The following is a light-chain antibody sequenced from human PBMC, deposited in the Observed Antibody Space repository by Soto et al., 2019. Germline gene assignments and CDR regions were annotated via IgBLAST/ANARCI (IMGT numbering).Light chain of an antibody. CDR3: QQYGSSPLT. CDR1: QSVRNNY. Sequence: EIVMTQSPATLSASPGERATLSCRASQSVRNNYLAWYQQKPGQAPRLLIYGASNRATGIPAMFSGRGSETDFTLTISSLEPEEFAVYYCQQYGSSPLTFGAGTKVEIK. CDR2: GAS. J-gene: IGKJ4*01. V-gene: IGKV3-20*01.